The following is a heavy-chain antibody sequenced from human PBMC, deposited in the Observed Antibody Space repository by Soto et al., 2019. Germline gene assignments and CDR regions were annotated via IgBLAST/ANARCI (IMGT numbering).Heavy chain of an antibody. D-gene: IGHD2-2*01. CDR1: GFTFSTYT. Sequence: GGSLILSCAASGFTFSTYTMSWVRQAPGKGLEWVSSISGGGDSPSYADSVQGRFTISRDNPKNTLYLQMNSLRAEDTALYYCAKARCSTANCYVPDYWGQGTLVTVSS. CDR3: AKARCSTANCYVPDY. V-gene: IGHV3-23*01. CDR2: ISGGGDSP. J-gene: IGHJ4*02.